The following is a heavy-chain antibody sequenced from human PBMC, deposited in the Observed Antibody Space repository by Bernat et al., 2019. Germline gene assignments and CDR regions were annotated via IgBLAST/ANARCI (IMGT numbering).Heavy chain of an antibody. Sequence: QVQLVQSGAEVKKPGASVKVSCKASGYTFTSYYMHWVRQAPGQGLEWMGIINPSGGSTSYAQKFQGRVTMTRDTSTSTVYMELSSLRSEDTAVYYCARDVPDYYDFWSGYYTDTPYYYYMDVWGKGTTVTVSS. V-gene: IGHV1-46*01. CDR2: INPSGGST. J-gene: IGHJ6*03. CDR1: GYTFTSYY. CDR3: ARDVPDYYDFWSGYYTDTPYYYYMDV. D-gene: IGHD3-3*01.